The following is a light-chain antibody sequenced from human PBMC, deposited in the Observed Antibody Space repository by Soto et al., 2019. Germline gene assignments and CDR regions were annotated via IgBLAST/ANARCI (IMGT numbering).Light chain of an antibody. CDR2: DAS. V-gene: IGKV3-11*01. CDR3: QQRSNWPST. CDR1: QSVSSY. Sequence: DIVLTQSPATLSLSPGERATLSCRASQSVSSYLAWYQQKPGQAPRLLIYDASNRATGIPARFSGSGSGTDFTLTISSLEPDDFAVYYCQQRSNWPSTFGGGTKVQIK. J-gene: IGKJ4*01.